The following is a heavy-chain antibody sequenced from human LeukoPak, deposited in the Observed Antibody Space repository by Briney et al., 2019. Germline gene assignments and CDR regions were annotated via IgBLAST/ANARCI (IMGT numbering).Heavy chain of an antibody. D-gene: IGHD3-16*01. CDR3: ARVSSGGYFDY. V-gene: IGHV4-30-2*01. CDR1: GGFISGGGYS. J-gene: IGHJ4*02. Sequence: SQTLSLTCAVSGGFISGGGYSWSWIRQPLGKGLEWIGYIYHSGSTYYNPSLKSRVTISVDRSKNHFSLKLSSVTAADTAVYYCARVSSGGYFDYWGQGTLVSVSS. CDR2: IYHSGST.